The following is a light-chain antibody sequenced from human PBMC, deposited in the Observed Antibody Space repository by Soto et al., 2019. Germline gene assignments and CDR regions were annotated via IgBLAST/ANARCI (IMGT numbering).Light chain of an antibody. V-gene: IGKV3-15*01. J-gene: IGKJ4*01. CDR3: QQNNNWPLT. CDR1: QSVGSN. CDR2: GAS. Sequence: EVVMTQSPATLSVSPGERATLSCRASQSVGSNLAWYQQRPGQAPRLLIYGASTRATGIPARFSGSGSGTEFTLTISNLQSEDFAVYYCQQNNNWPLTFGGGTKVEI.